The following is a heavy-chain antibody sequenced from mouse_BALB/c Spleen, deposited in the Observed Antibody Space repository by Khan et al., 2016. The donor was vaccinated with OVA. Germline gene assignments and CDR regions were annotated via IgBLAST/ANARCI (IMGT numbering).Heavy chain of an antibody. CDR2: ITSGGSYT. CDR1: GFTFSSYS. CDR3: TRDRNYYGSSFYFDY. Sequence: EVQLQESGGGLVKPGGSLRLSCEASGFTFSSYSMSWVRQTPEKRLEWVATITSGGSYTYYPDSVQGRFTISRDNAKNTLYLQMSSLKSEDTAMYYCTRDRNYYGSSFYFDYWGQGTTLTVSS. J-gene: IGHJ2*01. V-gene: IGHV5-6-4*01. D-gene: IGHD1-1*01.